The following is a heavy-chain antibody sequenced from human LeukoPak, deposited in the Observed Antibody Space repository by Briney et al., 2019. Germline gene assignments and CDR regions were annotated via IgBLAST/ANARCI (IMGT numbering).Heavy chain of an antibody. CDR3: ARDLAMYLNWFDP. D-gene: IGHD2-2*01. J-gene: IGHJ5*02. CDR2: ISYDGSNK. V-gene: IGHV3-30-3*01. CDR1: GFTVSSNY. Sequence: GGSLRLSCAASGFTVSSNYMSWVRQAPGKGLEWVAVISYDGSNKYYADSVKGRFTISRDNSKNTLYLQMNSLRAEDTAVYYCARDLAMYLNWFDPWGQGTLVTVSS.